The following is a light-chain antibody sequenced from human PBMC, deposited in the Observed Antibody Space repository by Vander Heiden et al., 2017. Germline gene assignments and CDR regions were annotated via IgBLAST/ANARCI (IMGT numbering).Light chain of an antibody. Sequence: DIVMTQSPDSLAVSLGERATINCKSSQSVLYSSNNKNYLAWYQQKPGQPPKLLIYWASTREAGVPDRFSGSGYGTDFTLTISSRQAEDVAVYYCQLDDSNPPSTFGQGTKMEIK. CDR3: QLDDSNPPST. CDR2: WAS. J-gene: IGKJ2*01. V-gene: IGKV4-1*01. CDR1: QSVLYSSNNKNY.